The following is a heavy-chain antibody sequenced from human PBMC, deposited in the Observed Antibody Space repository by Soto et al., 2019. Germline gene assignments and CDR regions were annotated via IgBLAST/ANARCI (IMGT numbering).Heavy chain of an antibody. J-gene: IGHJ6*02. CDR2: ISYDGSKK. D-gene: IGHD2-15*01. Sequence: GGSLSLSCTVSGGTFSSYDLHWIRQAPGKGLEWVAVISYDGSKKYYADSVKGRFTISRDNSKNTLYLQMSSLRAEDTAVDYFTHCSGARCHGGYFGMDVWGQGTTVTVSS. V-gene: IGHV3-30*03. CDR3: THCSGARCHGGYFGMDV. CDR1: GGTFSSYD.